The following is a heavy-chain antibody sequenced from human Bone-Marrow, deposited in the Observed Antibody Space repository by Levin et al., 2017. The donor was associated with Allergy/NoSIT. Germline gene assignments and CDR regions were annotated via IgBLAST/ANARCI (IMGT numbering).Heavy chain of an antibody. J-gene: IGHJ2*01. D-gene: IGHD3-22*01. V-gene: IGHV3-48*01. CDR3: ARETTYYFDTGGDLRAGWYFDL. CDR2: ISSGSGTS. Sequence: GESLKISCAASGFRFNTYNMHWVRQAPGKGLECISYISSGSGTSDYADSVKGRFTISRDNANNSMYLQMNSLRAEDTAVYYCARETTYYFDTGGDLRAGWYFDLWGRGTLVTVSS. CDR1: GFRFNTYN.